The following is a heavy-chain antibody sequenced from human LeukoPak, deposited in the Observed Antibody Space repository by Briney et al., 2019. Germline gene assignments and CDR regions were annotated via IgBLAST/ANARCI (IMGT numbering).Heavy chain of an antibody. CDR1: GFTFSSYG. CDR2: IRYDGSNK. CDR3: ASLWCSSTSCYNY. V-gene: IGHV3-30*02. Sequence: GGSLRLSCAASGFTFSSYGMHWVRQAPGKGLEWVAFIRYDGSNKYYADSVKGRFTIPRDNSKNTLYLQMNSLRAEDTAVYYCASLWCSSTSCYNYWGQGTLVTVSS. J-gene: IGHJ4*02. D-gene: IGHD2-2*02.